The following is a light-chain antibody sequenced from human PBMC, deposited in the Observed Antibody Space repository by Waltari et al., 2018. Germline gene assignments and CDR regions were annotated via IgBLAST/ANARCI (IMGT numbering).Light chain of an antibody. CDR2: SND. CDR1: GSNIRRNN. V-gene: IGLV1-44*01. J-gene: IGLJ2*01. Sequence: QSVLTQPPSASGTPGQRVTISCSGSGSNIRRNNVIWYQQLPGTAPKLLFYSNDQRPVGVPDRFSGSKSGTSASLAIIGLQSEDVGFYYCMQSIQLYQLTFGGGTK. CDR3: MQSIQLYQLT.